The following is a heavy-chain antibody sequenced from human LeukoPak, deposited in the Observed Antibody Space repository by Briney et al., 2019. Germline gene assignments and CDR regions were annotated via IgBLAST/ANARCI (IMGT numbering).Heavy chain of an antibody. CDR3: ARPVPSRLGWFDP. CDR2: IHHSGST. D-gene: IGHD1-1*01. V-gene: IGHV4-38-2*02. J-gene: IGHJ5*02. CDR1: GYSISSGYY. Sequence: PSETLSLTCTVSGYSISSGYYWGWIRQPPGKGLEWIGNIHHSGSTYYKPSLRSRVIISVDTSKNQFSLKLTSVTAADTAVYYCARPVPSRLGWFDPWGQGTLVTVSS.